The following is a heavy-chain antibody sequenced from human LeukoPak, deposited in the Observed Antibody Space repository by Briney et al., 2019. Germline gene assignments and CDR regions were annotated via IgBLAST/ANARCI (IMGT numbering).Heavy chain of an antibody. J-gene: IGHJ3*02. CDR1: GFTVSNNY. CDR3: AKVALRAARIDAFDI. V-gene: IGHV3-23*01. Sequence: QSGGSLRLSCAVSGFTVSNNYMNWVRQAPGKGLEWVSAISGSGGSTYYADSVKGRFTISRDNSKNTLYLQMNSLRAEDTAVYYCAKVALRAARIDAFDIWGQGTMVTVSS. D-gene: IGHD6-6*01. CDR2: ISGSGGST.